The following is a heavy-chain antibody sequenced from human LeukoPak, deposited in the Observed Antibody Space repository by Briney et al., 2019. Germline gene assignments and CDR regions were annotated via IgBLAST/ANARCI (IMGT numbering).Heavy chain of an antibody. CDR3: ARSKVRGGIGAFDI. CDR1: GYSFSIYW. J-gene: IGHJ3*02. Sequence: GESLKISCKGSGYSFSIYWFDWVRQVPGKGLEGMGIIEPGDTDTRYSPSFQGQVTISADKSISTAYLQWSSLKAADTAMYCCARSKVRGGIGAFDIWGQGTMVTVSS. V-gene: IGHV5-51*01. CDR2: IEPGDTDT. D-gene: IGHD3-10*01.